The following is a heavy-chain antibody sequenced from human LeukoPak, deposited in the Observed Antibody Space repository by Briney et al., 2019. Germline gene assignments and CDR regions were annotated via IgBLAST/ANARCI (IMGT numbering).Heavy chain of an antibody. CDR1: GFTFSSYG. CDR3: AKNFLRIAVAHAGN. V-gene: IGHV3-30*02. J-gene: IGHJ1*01. Sequence: GGSLRLSCAASGFTFSSYGMHWVRQAPGKGLEWVAFIRYDGSNKDYADSVKGRFTISRDNSRNTLYLQMNSLRPEDTAVYFCAKNFLRIAVAHAGNWGQGTLVTVSS. CDR2: IRYDGSNK. D-gene: IGHD6-19*01.